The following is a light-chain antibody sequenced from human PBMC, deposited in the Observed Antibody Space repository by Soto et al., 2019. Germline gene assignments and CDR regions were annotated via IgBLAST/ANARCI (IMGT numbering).Light chain of an antibody. CDR3: QQYHSHPPS. Sequence: DIQMTQSPSSLSASVGDRVTIACRASQDISIHLAWFQQKPGKAPKSLIFGASNLQSGVPSKFSGSGSGTDFTLTIDSLQPEDFATYYCQQYHSHPPSFGQGTKVEIK. CDR1: QDISIH. J-gene: IGKJ1*01. CDR2: GAS. V-gene: IGKV1-16*02.